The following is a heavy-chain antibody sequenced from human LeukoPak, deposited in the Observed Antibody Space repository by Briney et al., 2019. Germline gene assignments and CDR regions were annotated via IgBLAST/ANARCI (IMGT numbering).Heavy chain of an antibody. D-gene: IGHD4-11*01. V-gene: IGHV1-18*01. Sequence: ASVKVSCKASGGTFSSYAISWVRQAPGQGLEWMGCITTYNGNTNYAQKLQGRVTMITDTSTSTAYMELRSLRSDDTAVYYCARGSVGARSNYVGARHYYFDYWGQGTLVTVSS. CDR2: ITTYNGNT. CDR3: ARGSVGARSNYVGARHYYFDY. J-gene: IGHJ4*02. CDR1: GGTFSSYA.